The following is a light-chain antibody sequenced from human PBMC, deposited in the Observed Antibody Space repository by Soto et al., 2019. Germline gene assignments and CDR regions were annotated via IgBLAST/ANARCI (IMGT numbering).Light chain of an antibody. CDR2: LGS. CDR3: MQALQTRYT. CDR1: QSLLHSNGYNY. Sequence: DLVMTQSPLSQPVTPGEPASISCRSSQSLLHSNGYNYLDWYLQKPGQSPQLLIYLGSNRASGVPDRFSGSGSGTDFTLKISRVEAEDVGVYYCMQALQTRYTFGQGTKLEIK. V-gene: IGKV2-28*01. J-gene: IGKJ2*01.